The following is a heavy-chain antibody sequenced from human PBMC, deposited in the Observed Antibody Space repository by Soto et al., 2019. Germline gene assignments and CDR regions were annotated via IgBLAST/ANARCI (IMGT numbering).Heavy chain of an antibody. D-gene: IGHD3-3*01. CDR1: GFTFSSCA. CDR3: ARDLEKFGVVSSDGMDV. V-gene: IGHV3-30-3*01. Sequence: GGSLRLSCAASGFTFSSCAMHWVRQAPGKGLEWVAVISYDGSNKYYADSVKGRFTISRDNSKNTLYLQMNSLRAEDTAVYYCARDLEKFGVVSSDGMDVWGQGTTVTVSS. CDR2: ISYDGSNK. J-gene: IGHJ6*02.